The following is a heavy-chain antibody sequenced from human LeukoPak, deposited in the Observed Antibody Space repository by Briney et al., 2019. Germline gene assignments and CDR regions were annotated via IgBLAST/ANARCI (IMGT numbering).Heavy chain of an antibody. CDR3: ARLPRSTFFVYGLDY. V-gene: IGHV1-2*02. D-gene: IGHD3-3*02. CDR1: GYTFTVYY. J-gene: IGHJ4*02. Sequence: ASVTVSFKASGYTFTVYYMHWVRQAPGQGLEWMGWINPNSGGTKYAQKFQGRVTMTRDTYISTAYMELSRLRSDDTAVYYCARLPRSTFFVYGLDYWGQGTLVTVSS. CDR2: INPNSGGT.